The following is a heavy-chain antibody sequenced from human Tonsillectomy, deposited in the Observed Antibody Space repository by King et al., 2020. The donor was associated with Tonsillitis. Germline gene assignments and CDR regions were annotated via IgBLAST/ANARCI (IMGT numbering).Heavy chain of an antibody. D-gene: IGHD2-2*02. CDR1: GGSISSSSYY. J-gene: IGHJ4*02. CDR3: ARHLRYCSSTSCYNFDY. Sequence: LQLQESGPGLVKPSETLSLTCTVSGGSISSSSYYWGWIRQPPGKGLEWIGSIYYSGSTYYNPSLKSRVTISVDTSKNQFSLKLSSVTAADTAVDYCARHLRYCSSTSCYNFDYWGQGTLVTVSS. V-gene: IGHV4-39*01. CDR2: IYYSGST.